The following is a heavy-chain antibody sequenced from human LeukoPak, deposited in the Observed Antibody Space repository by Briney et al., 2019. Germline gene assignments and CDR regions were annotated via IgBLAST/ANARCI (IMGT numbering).Heavy chain of an antibody. CDR2: INTHKGHT. CDR1: GYTLTNYN. V-gene: IGHV1-18*01. J-gene: IGHJ4*02. Sequence: ASVKVSCKASGYTLTNYNISWVRQAPGQGLEWMGWINTHKGHTNFLQKFQGRVTETTDLSTNTAHMELRRLRSDDTAVYYCAREFGHCSGDNCFYFFDLWGQGSQVIVSS. D-gene: IGHD2-15*01. CDR3: AREFGHCSGDNCFYFFDL.